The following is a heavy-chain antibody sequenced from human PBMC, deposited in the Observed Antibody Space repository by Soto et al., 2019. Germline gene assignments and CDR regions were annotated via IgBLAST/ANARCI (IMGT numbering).Heavy chain of an antibody. J-gene: IGHJ4*02. D-gene: IGHD3-3*01. Sequence: QVQLQESGPGLVEPSQTLSLTCTVSGGSIGSGDYSWNWIRRPPGKGLEWIGHIYFSGSTYYNPSLKSRVSMSIDTSKHQFSLKVTSVTAADTAVYCCARENTIFGVVSLYFDYWGRGSLVTVS. V-gene: IGHV4-30-4*01. CDR1: GGSIGSGDYS. CDR2: IYFSGST. CDR3: ARENTIFGVVSLYFDY.